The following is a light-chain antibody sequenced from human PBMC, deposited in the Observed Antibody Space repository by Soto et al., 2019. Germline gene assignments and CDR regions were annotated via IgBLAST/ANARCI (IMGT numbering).Light chain of an antibody. J-gene: IGLJ1*01. CDR3: SSYAGSLYV. Sequence: QSALTQPPSASGSPGQSFTISCTGTSRDVGGYNYVSWYQQHPGKAPKLMIYEVSNRPSGVPDRFSGSKSANTASLTVSAHQDADEADDYCSSYAGSLYVFGTGTKVTVL. V-gene: IGLV2-8*01. CDR2: EVS. CDR1: SRDVGGYNY.